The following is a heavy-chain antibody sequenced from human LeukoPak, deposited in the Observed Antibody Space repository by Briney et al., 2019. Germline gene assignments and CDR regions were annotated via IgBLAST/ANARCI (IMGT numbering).Heavy chain of an antibody. D-gene: IGHD3-22*01. J-gene: IGHJ1*01. CDR3: AIMHGYSDGTGYWVQ. Sequence: GGSLRLSCAASGFTFARYGMSWVRQAPGKGLEWVSFITTNGGRTSYADSVEGRFTISRDNPRNTLYMQMNSLRDEDTAVYYCAIMHGYSDGTGYWVQWGQGTLVTVSS. V-gene: IGHV3-23*01. CDR2: ITTNGGRT. CDR1: GFTFARYG.